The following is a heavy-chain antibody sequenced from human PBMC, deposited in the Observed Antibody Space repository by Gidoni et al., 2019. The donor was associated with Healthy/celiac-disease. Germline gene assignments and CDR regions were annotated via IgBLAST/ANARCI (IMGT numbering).Heavy chain of an antibody. CDR2: IRSKAYGGTT. V-gene: IGHV3-49*03. J-gene: IGHJ3*02. CDR3: TRAKHIVVVTAILDAFDI. Sequence: EVQLVESGGGLVQPGRSLSLSCTASGFTFGDYAMSWFRQAPGKGLEWVGFIRSKAYGGTTEYAASVKGRFTISRDDSKSIAYLQMNSLKTEDTAVYYCTRAKHIVVVTAILDAFDIWGQGTMVTVSS. CDR1: GFTFGDYA. D-gene: IGHD2-21*02.